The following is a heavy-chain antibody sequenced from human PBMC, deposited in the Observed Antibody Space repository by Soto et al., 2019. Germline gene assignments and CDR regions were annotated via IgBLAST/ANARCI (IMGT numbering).Heavy chain of an antibody. CDR1: AYIFTSW. CDR2: INPADSDF. CDR3: VKPDSSGYYVY. Sequence: GESLKISCQGSAYIFTSWIGWVRQMPGKGLEWMGIINPADSDFRYSPSFQGQVTISADKSISTAYLQWSSLKASDTAMYYCVKPDSSGYYVYWGQGTLVNVCS. V-gene: IGHV5-51*01. J-gene: IGHJ4*02. D-gene: IGHD3-22*01.